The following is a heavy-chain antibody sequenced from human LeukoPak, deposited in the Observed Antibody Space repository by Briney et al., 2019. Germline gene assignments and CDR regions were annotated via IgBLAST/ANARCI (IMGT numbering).Heavy chain of an antibody. Sequence: ASVKVSCKASGYTFTSSGISWVRQAPGQGLEWLGWITTYNGNSNYAQESQGRVIMTTDTATSTAYMELRSLKSDDTAVYYCARAFPMGASTAYYSYMDVWGKGTTATVSS. CDR2: ITTYNGNS. V-gene: IGHV1-18*01. J-gene: IGHJ6*03. CDR3: ARAFPMGASTAYYSYMDV. CDR1: GYTFTSSG. D-gene: IGHD1-26*01.